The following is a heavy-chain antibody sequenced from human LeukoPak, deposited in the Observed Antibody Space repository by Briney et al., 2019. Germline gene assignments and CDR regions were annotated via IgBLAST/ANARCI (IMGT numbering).Heavy chain of an antibody. CDR3: ARHGTLSRYYFDY. CDR2: IYYSGYT. CDR1: GGSISNNNYY. D-gene: IGHD1-26*01. J-gene: IGHJ4*02. V-gene: IGHV4-39*01. Sequence: SETLSVTCTVSGGSISNNNYYWGWIRQPPGKGLEWIGTIYYSGYTYYNPSLTSRVTISVDTSKNQFSLKLTSVTAADTAVYYCARHGTLSRYYFDYWGQGTLVTVSS.